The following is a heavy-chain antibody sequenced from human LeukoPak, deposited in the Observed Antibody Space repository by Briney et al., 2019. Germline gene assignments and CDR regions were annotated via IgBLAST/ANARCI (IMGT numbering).Heavy chain of an antibody. V-gene: IGHV3-23*01. CDR1: GFTFSSYA. CDR2: ISGSGDNT. CDR3: ANERGYNYGYSFDY. D-gene: IGHD5-18*01. J-gene: IGHJ4*02. Sequence: GGSLRLSCAASGFTFSSYAMSWVRQVPGKGLEWVSVISGSGDNTYYADSVKGRFTISRDNSKNMLYLQMNSLRAEDTAVYYCANERGYNYGYSFDYWGQGTLVTVSS.